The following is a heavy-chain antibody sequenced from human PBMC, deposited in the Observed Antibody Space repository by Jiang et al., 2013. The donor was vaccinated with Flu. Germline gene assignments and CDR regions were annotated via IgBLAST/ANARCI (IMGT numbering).Heavy chain of an antibody. Sequence: ETLSLTCTVSGGSISSSYYYWGWIRQPPGKGLEWVGTISYSGSTYYNPSLKSRVTISADTSKNQFSLDLTSVTAADTAVYYCTRRPIYDILAGYYNPFDYWGQGTLVTVSS. CDR3: TRRPIYDILAGYYNPFDY. J-gene: IGHJ4*02. D-gene: IGHD3-9*01. CDR2: ISYSGST. CDR1: GGSISSSYYY. V-gene: IGHV4-39*01.